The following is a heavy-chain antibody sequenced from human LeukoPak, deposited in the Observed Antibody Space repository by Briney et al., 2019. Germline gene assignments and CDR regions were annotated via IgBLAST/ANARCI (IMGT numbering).Heavy chain of an antibody. J-gene: IGHJ5*02. Sequence: QAGGSLRLSCAASGFTVNSNYMSWVRQAPGKGLERVSIIYKDGRTYYADSVKGRFTISRDNSKNTMYLQINSLRAEDTAIYYCAKDVWWSVSWGQGTLVTVSS. D-gene: IGHD2-8*02. CDR3: AKDVWWSVS. CDR1: GFTVNSNY. V-gene: IGHV3-53*01. CDR2: IYKDGRT.